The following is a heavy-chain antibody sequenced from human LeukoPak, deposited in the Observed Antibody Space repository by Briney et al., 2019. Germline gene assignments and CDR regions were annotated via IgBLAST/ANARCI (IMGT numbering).Heavy chain of an antibody. CDR2: IYYSGST. CDR1: GGSIGSGDYY. D-gene: IGHD3-10*01. V-gene: IGHV4-30-4*01. Sequence: SQTLSLTCTVSGGSIGSGDYYWSWIRQPPGKGLEWIGYIYYSGSTYYNPSLKSRVTISVDTSKNQFSLKLSSVTAADTAVYYCARENRDPQNYYGSAYDYWGQGTLVTVSS. CDR3: ARENRDPQNYYGSAYDY. J-gene: IGHJ4*02.